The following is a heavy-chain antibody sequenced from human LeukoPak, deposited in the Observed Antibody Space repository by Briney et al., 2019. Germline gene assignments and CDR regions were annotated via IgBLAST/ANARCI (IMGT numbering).Heavy chain of an antibody. CDR2: MNPNSGNT. Sequence: ASVKVSCEASGYTFSSSDINWVRQAAGQGLEWMGWMNPNSGNTGYAPKFQGRVTMTRDTSISTAYMELSSLTSEDTAVYFCASYVGSSGRGVDPWGQGTLVTVSS. CDR1: GYTFSSSD. D-gene: IGHD1-14*01. J-gene: IGHJ5*02. V-gene: IGHV1-8*02. CDR3: ASYVGSSGRGVDP.